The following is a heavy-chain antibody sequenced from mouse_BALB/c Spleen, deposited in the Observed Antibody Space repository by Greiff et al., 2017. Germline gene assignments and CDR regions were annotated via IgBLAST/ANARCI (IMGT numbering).Heavy chain of an antibody. V-gene: IGHV1-4*02. CDR2: INPSSGYT. CDR3: ARGGRYDDAMDY. CDR1: GYTFTSYT. J-gene: IGHJ4*01. D-gene: IGHD2-14*01. Sequence: QVQLQQSAAELARPGASVKMSCKASGYTFTSYTMHWVKQRPGQGLEWIGYINPSSGYTEYNQKFKDKTTLTADKSSSTAYMQLSSLTSEDSAVYYCARGGRYDDAMDYWGQGTSVTVSS.